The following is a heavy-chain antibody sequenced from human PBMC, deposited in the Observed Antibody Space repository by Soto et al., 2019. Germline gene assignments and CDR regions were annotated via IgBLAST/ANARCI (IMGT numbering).Heavy chain of an antibody. Sequence: QVQLQESGPGLVKPSETLSLTCTVSGGSISSYYWSWIRQPAGKGLEWIGRIYTSGSTNYNPSLKSRVDMSVDTSKNQFSLKLSSVTAADTAVYYCARVIRRITMVRDAFDIWGQGTMVTVSS. V-gene: IGHV4-4*07. CDR1: GGSISSYY. D-gene: IGHD3-10*01. J-gene: IGHJ3*02. CDR3: ARVIRRITMVRDAFDI. CDR2: IYTSGST.